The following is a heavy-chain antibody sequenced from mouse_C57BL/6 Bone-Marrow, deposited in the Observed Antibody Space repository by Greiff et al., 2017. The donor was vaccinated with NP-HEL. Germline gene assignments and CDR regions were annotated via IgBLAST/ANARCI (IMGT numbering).Heavy chain of an antibody. Sequence: VKLQQPGAELVKPGASVKLSCKASGYTFTSYWMHWVKQRPGQGLEWIGMIHPNSGSTNYNEKFKSKATLTVDKSSSTAYMQLSSLTSEDSAVYYCARRDYSNYSYFDYWGQGTTLTVSS. CDR2: IHPNSGST. CDR3: ARRDYSNYSYFDY. CDR1: GYTFTSYW. D-gene: IGHD2-5*01. J-gene: IGHJ2*01. V-gene: IGHV1-64*01.